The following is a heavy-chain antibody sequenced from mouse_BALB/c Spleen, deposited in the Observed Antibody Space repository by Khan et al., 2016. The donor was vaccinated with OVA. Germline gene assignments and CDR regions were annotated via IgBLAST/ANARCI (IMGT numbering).Heavy chain of an antibody. J-gene: IGHJ4*01. V-gene: IGHV2-6-1*01. CDR1: GFSLTNYG. Sequence: VKLLESGPGLVAPSQSLSITCTISGFSLTNYGVHWVRQPPGKGLEWLVVIWSDGSTTYNSALKSRLSISKDNSKSQVFLKIKSLQTDDTAMYLFARQTYCHYKIMDYWGQGTSVTVSS. D-gene: IGHD2-4*01. CDR3: ARQTYCHYKIMDY. CDR2: IWSDGST.